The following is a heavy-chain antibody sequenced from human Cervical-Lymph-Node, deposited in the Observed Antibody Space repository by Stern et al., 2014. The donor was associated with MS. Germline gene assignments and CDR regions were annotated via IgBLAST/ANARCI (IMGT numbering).Heavy chain of an antibody. CDR3: ARGGTVVKRYFYYAMDV. Sequence: VQLLQSGAEVKKPGESLKISCKGSGYGFSYYWIGWVRQMPGKGLEWMGIIYPGDSDTRYNPAFQGQVTISADKSISTAYLQWSSLKASDTAIYYCARGGTVVKRYFYYAMDVWGQGTTVTVSS. J-gene: IGHJ6*02. V-gene: IGHV5-51*03. CDR2: IYPGDSDT. D-gene: IGHD4-23*01. CDR1: GYGFSYYW.